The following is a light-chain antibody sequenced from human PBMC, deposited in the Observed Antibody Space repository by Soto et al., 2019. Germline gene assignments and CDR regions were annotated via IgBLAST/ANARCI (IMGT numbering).Light chain of an antibody. V-gene: IGKV3-15*01. Sequence: EIVMTQSPATLSVSPGERATLSCRASQSVSSNLAWYQQKPGQAPRLLIYGASTRATGIPARFSGSGYGTEFTLTNSSLQSEDFAVYYCQQYNNWPQTFGQGTKVEIK. J-gene: IGKJ1*01. CDR3: QQYNNWPQT. CDR2: GAS. CDR1: QSVSSN.